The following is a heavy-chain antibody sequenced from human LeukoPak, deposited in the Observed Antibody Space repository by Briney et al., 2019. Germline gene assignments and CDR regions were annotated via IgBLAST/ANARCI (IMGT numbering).Heavy chain of an antibody. CDR1: GFTFSSYG. Sequence: GGSLRLSCAASGFTFSSYGMHWVRQAPGKGLEWVAFIRYDGSNKYYADSVKGRFTISRDNSKNTLYLQMNSLRAEDTAVYYCAKAGNDFWSGYCLFDYWGQGTLVTVSS. D-gene: IGHD3-3*01. V-gene: IGHV3-30*02. CDR2: IRYDGSNK. J-gene: IGHJ4*02. CDR3: AKAGNDFWSGYCLFDY.